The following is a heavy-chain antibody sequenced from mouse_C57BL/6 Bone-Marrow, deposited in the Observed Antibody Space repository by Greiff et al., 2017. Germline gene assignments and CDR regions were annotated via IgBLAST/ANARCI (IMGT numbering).Heavy chain of an antibody. Sequence: VQLKQSGPGLVKPSQSLSLPCSVTGYSITSGYYWNWIRQFPGNKLEWMGYISYDGSNNYNPSLKNRISITRDTSKNQFFLKLNSVTTEDTATYYCARDLLVTTVVDHWGQGTTLTVSS. CDR1: GYSITSGYY. CDR2: ISYDGSN. J-gene: IGHJ2*01. CDR3: ARDLLVTTVVDH. D-gene: IGHD1-1*01. V-gene: IGHV3-6*01.